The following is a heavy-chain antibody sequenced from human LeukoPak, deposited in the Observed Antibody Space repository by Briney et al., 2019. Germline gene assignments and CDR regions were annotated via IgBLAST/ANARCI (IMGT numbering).Heavy chain of an antibody. V-gene: IGHV3-74*01. D-gene: IGHD3-22*01. CDR2: IESDGTTT. Sequence: PGGSLRLSCAASGLTFSRYWMHWVRQAPGKGLVWVSRIESDGTTTTYADSVKGRFTISRDNAKNTLYLQMNSLRAEDTAVYYCTRGQSSGYSSGDYWGQGTLVTVSS. CDR1: GLTFSRYW. J-gene: IGHJ4*02. CDR3: TRGQSSGYSSGDY.